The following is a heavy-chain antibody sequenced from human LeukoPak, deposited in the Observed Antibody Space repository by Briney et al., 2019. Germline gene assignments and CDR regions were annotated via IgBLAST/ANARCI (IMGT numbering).Heavy chain of an antibody. V-gene: IGHV1-24*01. J-gene: IGHJ3*02. CDR3: ATTYYDSSGRGAFDI. Sequence: ASVKVSCKVSGYTLTELSMHWVRQAPGKGLEWMGGFDPGDGETIYAQKFQGRVTMTEDTSTDTAYMELSSLRSEDTAVYYCATTYYDSSGRGAFDIWGQGTMVTVSS. CDR1: GYTLTELS. D-gene: IGHD3-22*01. CDR2: FDPGDGET.